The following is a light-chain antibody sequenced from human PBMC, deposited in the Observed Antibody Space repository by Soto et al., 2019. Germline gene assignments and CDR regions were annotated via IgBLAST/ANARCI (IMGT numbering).Light chain of an antibody. CDR1: SSDVGGYNY. CDR2: EVG. V-gene: IGLV2-14*01. J-gene: IGLJ1*01. CDR3: ISYTSGSALYI. Sequence: QSVLTQPASVSGSPGQSITISCTGTSSDVGGYNYVSWYQQHPGKAPKLMIYEVGNRPSGVSGRFSGSRSGNTASLTISGLQAEDEADYYCISYTSGSALYIFGTGTKVTVL.